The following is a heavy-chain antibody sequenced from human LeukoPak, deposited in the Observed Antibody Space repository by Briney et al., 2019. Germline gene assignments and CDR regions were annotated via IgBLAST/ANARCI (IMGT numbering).Heavy chain of an antibody. CDR1: GGTFSSYA. J-gene: IGHJ4*02. V-gene: IGHV1-46*01. CDR3: ATPGYSSSRPLDY. CDR2: INPTGGST. Sequence: GASVKVSCKASGGTFSSYAISWVQQAPGQGLEWMGVINPTGGSTNYAQKFQGRVTMTRDTSTSTVYMELSSLRSEDAAVYYCATPGYSSSRPLDYWGQGTLVTVSS. D-gene: IGHD6-13*01.